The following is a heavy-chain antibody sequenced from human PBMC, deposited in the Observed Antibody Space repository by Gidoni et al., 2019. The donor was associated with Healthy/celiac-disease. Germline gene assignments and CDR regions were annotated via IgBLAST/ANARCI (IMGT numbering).Heavy chain of an antibody. J-gene: IGHJ4*02. Sequence: EVQLLEYGGGLVRPGGSLSLSCAASGFTFSSYAMRWGRQAPGKGLEWGSAMSGSGGSTSYADSVKGRFTISRDNSKNTLYLQMNSLRAEDTALYYCAKGQPSDTAMVREQYYLDYWGQGTLVTVSS. CDR1: GFTFSSYA. CDR3: AKGQPSDTAMVREQYYLDY. CDR2: MSGSGGST. D-gene: IGHD5-18*01. V-gene: IGHV3-23*01.